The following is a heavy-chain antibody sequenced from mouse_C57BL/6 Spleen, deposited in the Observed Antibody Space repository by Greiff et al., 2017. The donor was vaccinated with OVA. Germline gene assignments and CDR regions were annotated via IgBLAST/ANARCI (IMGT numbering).Heavy chain of an antibody. CDR1: GYTFTSYW. Sequence: QVQLQQSGAELVKPGASVKLSCKASGYTFTSYWMHWVKQRPGQGLEWIGMIHPISGSTKYNEKFKSKATLTVDKSSSTAYMQLSSLTSDDSAVYYCARDSYYRYAMDYWGQGTSVTVSA. D-gene: IGHD2-12*01. V-gene: IGHV1-64*01. J-gene: IGHJ4*01. CDR3: ARDSYYRYAMDY. CDR2: IHPISGST.